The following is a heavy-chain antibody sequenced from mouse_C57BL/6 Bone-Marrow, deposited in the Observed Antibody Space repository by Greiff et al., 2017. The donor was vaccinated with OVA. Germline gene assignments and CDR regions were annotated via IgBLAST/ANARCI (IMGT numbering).Heavy chain of an antibody. D-gene: IGHD1-1*01. V-gene: IGHV1-64*01. CDR3: HYGSSLYYVDY. CDR1: GYTFTSYW. J-gene: IGHJ2*01. CDR2: IHPTSGST. Sequence: VQLQQPGAELVKPGASVKLSCKASGYTFTSYWMHWVKQRPGQGLEWIGMIHPTSGSTNYNEKFKSKATLTVDKSSSTAYMQLSSLTSEDSAVYYCHYGSSLYYVDYWGQGTTLTVSS.